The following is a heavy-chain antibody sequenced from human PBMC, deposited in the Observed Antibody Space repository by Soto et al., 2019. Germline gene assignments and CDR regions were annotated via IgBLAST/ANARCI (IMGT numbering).Heavy chain of an antibody. Sequence: GGYLRPPHASSWFTFKRHGKPWVRPAPGKGLEWWAVISYDRINKYYADYVKGRFTISRDNSQNTLYLQMNSLRAEDTAVYYCAKLSGSYLDYWGQGSLVNVPS. CDR2: ISYDRINK. J-gene: IGHJ4*02. D-gene: IGHD1-26*01. CDR1: WFTFKRHG. V-gene: IGHV3-30*18. CDR3: AKLSGSYLDY.